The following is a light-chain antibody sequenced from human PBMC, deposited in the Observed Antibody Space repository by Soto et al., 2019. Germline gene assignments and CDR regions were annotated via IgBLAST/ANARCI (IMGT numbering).Light chain of an antibody. V-gene: IGLV2-14*01. Sequence: QSVLTQPASVSGSPGQSITISCTGTSSDVGGYNYVSWYQQHPGKAPKLMIYEVSNRSSGVSNRFSGSKSGNTASLTISGLQAEDEADYYCSSYTSSSNLVLGNGTKVT. CDR3: SSYTSSSNLV. CDR2: EVS. J-gene: IGLJ1*01. CDR1: SSDVGGYNY.